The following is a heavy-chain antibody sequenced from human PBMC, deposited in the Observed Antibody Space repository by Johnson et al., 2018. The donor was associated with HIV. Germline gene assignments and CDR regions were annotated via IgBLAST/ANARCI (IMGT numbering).Heavy chain of an antibody. CDR3: ARVHSGSYWGPYHGFDI. V-gene: IGHV3-30-3*01. J-gene: IGHJ3*02. D-gene: IGHD1-26*01. CDR2: ISFDGNNK. CDR1: GFTFSRNA. Sequence: VQLVESGGGVVQPGRSLRLSCAASGFTFSRNAMHWVRQAPGKGLEWVAVISFDGNNKHYADSVRGRFPVSRDNSKNTLSVQMNNLKPEDTAVYYCARVHSGSYWGPYHGFDIWGQGTMVTVSS.